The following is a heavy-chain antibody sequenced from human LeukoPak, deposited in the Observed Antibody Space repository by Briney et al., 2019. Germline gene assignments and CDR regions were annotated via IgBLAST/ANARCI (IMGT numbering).Heavy chain of an antibody. D-gene: IGHD3-10*01. Sequence: GGSLRLSCAASGFTFSSYWMHWVRQAPGKGLVWVSRINSDGSSTSYADSVKGRFTISRDNAKNTLYLQMNSLSAEDTAVYYCARAFQSMVRGVIPDYWGQGTLVTVSS. V-gene: IGHV3-74*01. CDR3: ARAFQSMVRGVIPDY. CDR2: INSDGSST. CDR1: GFTFSSYW. J-gene: IGHJ4*02.